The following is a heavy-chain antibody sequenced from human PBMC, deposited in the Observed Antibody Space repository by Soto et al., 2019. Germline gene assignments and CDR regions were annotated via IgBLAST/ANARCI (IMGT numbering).Heavy chain of an antibody. D-gene: IGHD2-15*01. V-gene: IGHV1-69*06. CDR2: IIPIFGTP. Sequence: TVKVSCKASGGTFSTYTFSWVLQPPGQGPELMGRIIPIFGTPYYAQKFQGRVTITADKSTSTVYMELSSLGSDDTAVYFCARXLECRGYCLDKPTWFGPWGQGTLVTVSS. J-gene: IGHJ5*02. CDR1: GGTFSTYT. CDR3: ARXLECRGYCLDKPTWFGP.